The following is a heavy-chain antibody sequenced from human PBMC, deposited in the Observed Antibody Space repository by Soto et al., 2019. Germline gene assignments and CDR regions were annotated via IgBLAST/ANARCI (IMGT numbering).Heavy chain of an antibody. J-gene: IGHJ4*02. D-gene: IGHD2-8*01. CDR3: ARHEGNGNVWPLDY. CDR2: IHYSGST. Sequence: SETLSLTCTVSGDSIGTTHSYWAWIRQSPGKGLEWIGNIHYSGSTYYMPSLRSRVTLSVDTSKNQFSLRLTSVTAEDTAVYYCARHEGNGNVWPLDYWGQGVLVTVSS. CDR1: GDSIGTTHSY. V-gene: IGHV4-39*01.